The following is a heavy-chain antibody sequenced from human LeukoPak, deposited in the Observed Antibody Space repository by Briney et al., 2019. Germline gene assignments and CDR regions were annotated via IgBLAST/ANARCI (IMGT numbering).Heavy chain of an antibody. V-gene: IGHV3-74*01. J-gene: IGHJ4*03. CDR3: ARVRCPAVAGCYFDY. Sequence: GSLRLSCAASGFTFSSYGMHWVRQAPGKGLVWVSRINSDGSSTSYADSVKGRFTISRDNAKNTLYLQMNSLRAEDTAVYYCARVRCPAVAGCYFDYWGQGTLVTVSS. CDR2: INSDGSST. CDR1: GFTFSSYG. D-gene: IGHD6-19*01.